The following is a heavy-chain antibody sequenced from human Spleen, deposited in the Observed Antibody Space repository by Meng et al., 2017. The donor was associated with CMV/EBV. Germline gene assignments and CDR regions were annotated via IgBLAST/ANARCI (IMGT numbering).Heavy chain of an antibody. CDR3: ARDQGKGDPVSGYGMDV. V-gene: IGHV3-48*03. CDR2: ISSSGSTI. J-gene: IGHJ6*02. Sequence: GESLKISCAASGFTFSSYEMNWVRQAPGKGLEWVSYISSSGSTIYYADSVKGRFTISRDNAKNSLYLQMNSLRAEDTAVYYCARDQGKGDPVSGYGMDVWGQGTTVTVSS. CDR1: GFTFSSYE. D-gene: IGHD2-21*02.